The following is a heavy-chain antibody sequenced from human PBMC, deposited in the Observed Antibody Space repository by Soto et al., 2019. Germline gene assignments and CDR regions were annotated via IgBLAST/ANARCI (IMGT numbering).Heavy chain of an antibody. Sequence: QVQVVESGGAVVQPGRPLRPSCAAPGFTFSRYAIHWVRQAPGKGLEWVAVISRDGTNKNYLDSVKGRFTISRDNSKNTLYLQMNSLRHEDAAVYYCARSRSGAVADSFDFWGQGTLVTVSS. CDR3: ARSRSGAVADSFDF. CDR2: ISRDGTNK. J-gene: IGHJ4*02. CDR1: GFTFSRYA. D-gene: IGHD3-10*01. V-gene: IGHV3-30*04.